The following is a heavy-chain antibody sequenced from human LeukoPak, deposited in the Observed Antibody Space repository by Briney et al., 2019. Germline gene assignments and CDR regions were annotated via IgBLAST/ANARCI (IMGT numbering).Heavy chain of an antibody. Sequence: GGSLRLSCAASGFTFSSYWMHWVRQAPGKGLVWVSRINSDGSSTSYADSVKGRFTISRDNAKNTLYLQMNSLRAEDTAVYYCGRTWDHDYYYYGMDVWGQGTTVTVSS. CDR2: INSDGSST. CDR3: GRTWDHDYYYYGMDV. J-gene: IGHJ6*02. CDR1: GFTFSSYW. D-gene: IGHD1-26*01. V-gene: IGHV3-74*01.